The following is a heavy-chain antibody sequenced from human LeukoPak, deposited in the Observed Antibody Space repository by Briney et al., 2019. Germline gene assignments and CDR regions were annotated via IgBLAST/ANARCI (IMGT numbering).Heavy chain of an antibody. Sequence: APVKVSCKASGYTFTGYYMHWVRQAPGQGLEWMGWINPNSGGTNYAQKFQGRVTMTRDTSISTAYMELSRLRSDDTAVYYCARSRSIAGANRPMYNWFDPWGQGTLVTVSS. CDR2: INPNSGGT. J-gene: IGHJ5*02. CDR1: GYTFTGYY. V-gene: IGHV1-2*02. D-gene: IGHD1-26*01. CDR3: ARSRSIAGANRPMYNWFDP.